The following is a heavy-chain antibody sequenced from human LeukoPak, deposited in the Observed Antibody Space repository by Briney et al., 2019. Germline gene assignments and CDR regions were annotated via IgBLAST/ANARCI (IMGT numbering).Heavy chain of an antibody. V-gene: IGHV1-69*04. J-gene: IGHJ6*02. D-gene: IGHD2-2*02. Sequence: GASVKVSCKASGGTFSSYAISWVRQAPGRGLEWMGRIIPILGIANYAQKFQGRVTITADKSTSTAYMELSSLRSEDTAVYYCARDRQYCSSTSCYTYYYYYGMDVWGQGTTVTVSS. CDR3: ARDRQYCSSTSCYTYYYYYGMDV. CDR1: GGTFSSYA. CDR2: IIPILGIA.